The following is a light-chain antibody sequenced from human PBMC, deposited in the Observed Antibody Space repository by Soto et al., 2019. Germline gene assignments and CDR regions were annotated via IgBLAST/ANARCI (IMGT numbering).Light chain of an antibody. V-gene: IGKV3-20*01. J-gene: IGKJ1*01. CDR2: GAS. CDR3: QQYGSSPCT. CDR1: QSVTSSY. Sequence: EIVLPQSHCTLSSSPGERSALSCRASQSVTSSYLAWYQQKPGQAPRLLIYGASSRATGIPDRFSGSGSGTDFSLTISRLEPEDFAVYYCQQYGSSPCTFGQGTKVDIK.